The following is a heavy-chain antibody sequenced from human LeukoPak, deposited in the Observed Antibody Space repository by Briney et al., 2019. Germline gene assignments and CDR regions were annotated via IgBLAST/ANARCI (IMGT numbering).Heavy chain of an antibody. D-gene: IGHD1-26*01. CDR2: IYYSGST. Sequence: SETLSLTCTVSGGSISSSSYYWGWIRQPPGKGLEWIGNIYYSGSTYYNPSLRSRVTISVNTYKNQFSLKLNSVTAADTAVSYCATQGATYYPPFDSWGQGTLVTVSS. CDR3: ATQGATYYPPFDS. CDR1: GGSISSSSYY. J-gene: IGHJ4*02. V-gene: IGHV4-39*01.